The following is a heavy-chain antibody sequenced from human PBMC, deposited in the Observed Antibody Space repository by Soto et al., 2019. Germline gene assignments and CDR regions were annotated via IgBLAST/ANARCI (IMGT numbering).Heavy chain of an antibody. V-gene: IGHV1-3*01. Sequence: ASVKVSCKASGYTFTSYAMHWVRQAPGQRLEWMGWINAGNGNTKYSQKFQGRVTITRDTSASTAYMELSSLRSEDTAVYYCARDVLRRDIVVVPWLDPWGQGTLVTVYS. J-gene: IGHJ5*02. CDR2: INAGNGNT. CDR3: ARDVLRRDIVVVPWLDP. D-gene: IGHD2-2*01. CDR1: GYTFTSYA.